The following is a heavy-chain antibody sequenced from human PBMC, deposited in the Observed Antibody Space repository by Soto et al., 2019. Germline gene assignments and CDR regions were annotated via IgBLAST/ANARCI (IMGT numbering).Heavy chain of an antibody. CDR2: ITPNSGYT. V-gene: IGHV1-2*02. D-gene: IGHD4-17*01. CDR3: AKDYGQLLIFEY. CDR1: GYTFTGHY. Sequence: ASVKGSCKASGYTFTGHYVHWVRQAPGQGLEWMGWITPNSGYTNYAQKFQGRVTITRDTSISTAYMELSGLRSDDTAVYYCAKDYGQLLIFEYWGQGTLVTVSS. J-gene: IGHJ4*02.